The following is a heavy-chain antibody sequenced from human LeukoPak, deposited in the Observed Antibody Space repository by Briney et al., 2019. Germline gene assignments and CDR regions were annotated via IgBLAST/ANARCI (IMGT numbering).Heavy chain of an antibody. D-gene: IGHD5-24*01. CDR3: ARAMRRWLQLEDY. J-gene: IGHJ4*02. V-gene: IGHV1-69*04. Sequence: SVKVSCKASGGTFSSYAISWVRQAPGQGLEWMGRIIPILGIANYAQKFQGRVTITADKSTSTAYMELSSLRSEDTAVYYCARAMRRWLQLEDYWGQGTLVTVSS. CDR1: GGTFSSYA. CDR2: IIPILGIA.